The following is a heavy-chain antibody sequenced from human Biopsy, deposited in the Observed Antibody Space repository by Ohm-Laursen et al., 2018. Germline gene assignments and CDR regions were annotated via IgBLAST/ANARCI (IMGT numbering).Heavy chain of an antibody. D-gene: IGHD6-19*01. J-gene: IGHJ4*02. CDR3: ALRSVAQMKNFDY. CDR2: ISPKSGGT. Sequence: ASVKVSCNASGFSFTGYYIHWVRQAPGQGLEWTGWISPKSGGTNYAQKFQGSINMTKNTSMSTAYMEMSRLRSDDTAVYYCALRSVAQMKNFDYWGQGTLVTVSS. CDR1: GFSFTGYY. V-gene: IGHV1-2*02.